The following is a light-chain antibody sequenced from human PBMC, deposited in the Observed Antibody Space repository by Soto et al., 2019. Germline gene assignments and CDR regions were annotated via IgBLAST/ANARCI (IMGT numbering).Light chain of an antibody. V-gene: IGLV2-23*02. CDR2: EVT. CDR3: CSYAGIITWV. J-gene: IGLJ3*02. CDR1: NNDIGGHNH. Sequence: QSALTQPASVSGSPGQSITISCTGTNNDIGGHNHVSWYQQHPGDSPKLIIYEVTGRHSGVSNRFSASKSGTTASLTISGLQAEDEADYYCCSYAGIITWVCGGGTKLTVL.